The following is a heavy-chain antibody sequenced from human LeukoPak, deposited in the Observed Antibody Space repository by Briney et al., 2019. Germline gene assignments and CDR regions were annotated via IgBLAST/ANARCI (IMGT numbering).Heavy chain of an antibody. J-gene: IGHJ4*02. CDR1: GYTFTGYY. D-gene: IGHD2-15*01. CDR2: INPNSGGT. Sequence: EASVKVSCKASGYTFTGYYMHWVRQDPGQGLEWMGWINPNSGGTNYAQKFQGRVTMTRDTSISTAYMELSRLRSDDTAVYYCARISSGGSFGSDYWGQGTLVTVSS. CDR3: ARISSGGSFGSDY. V-gene: IGHV1-2*02.